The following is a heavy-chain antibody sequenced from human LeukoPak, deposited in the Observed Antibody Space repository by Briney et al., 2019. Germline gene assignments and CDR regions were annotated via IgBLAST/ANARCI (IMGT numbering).Heavy chain of an antibody. CDR2: INHSGST. J-gene: IGHJ4*02. D-gene: IGHD3-22*01. Sequence: SETLSLTCAVYGGSFSGYYWSWIRQPPGKGLEWIGEINHSGSTNYNPSLKSRVTISADTSKNQFSLKLSSVTAADTAVYYCAGLVGRYSSGLYYYYFDYWGQGTLVTVSS. CDR1: GGSFSGYY. V-gene: IGHV4-34*01. CDR3: AGLVGRYSSGLYYYYFDY.